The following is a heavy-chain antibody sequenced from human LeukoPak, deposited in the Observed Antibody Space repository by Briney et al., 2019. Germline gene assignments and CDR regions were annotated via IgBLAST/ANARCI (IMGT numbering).Heavy chain of an antibody. CDR2: MNPNSGDT. CDR3: ARGPGGTGSLFDY. CDR1: GYTFTSYD. D-gene: IGHD7-27*01. J-gene: IGHJ4*02. Sequence: ASVKVSCKASGYTFTSYDINWVRQATGQGLEWMGWMNPNSGDTGYVQKLQGRVTMTRSTSISTAYMELSSLRSEDTAVYYCARGPGGTGSLFDYWGQGTPVTVSS. V-gene: IGHV1-8*01.